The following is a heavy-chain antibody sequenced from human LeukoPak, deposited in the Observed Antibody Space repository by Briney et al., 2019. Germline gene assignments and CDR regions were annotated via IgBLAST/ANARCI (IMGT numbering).Heavy chain of an antibody. Sequence: SETLSLTCTVSGGSISSYYWSWIRQPPGKGLEWIGYIYYSGSTNYNPSLKSRVTISVDTSKHQFSLKLSSVTAADTAVYYCATFSSSTLYYYGMDVWGQGTTVTVSS. J-gene: IGHJ6*02. CDR1: GGSISSYY. V-gene: IGHV4-59*01. CDR2: IYYSGST. D-gene: IGHD6-6*01. CDR3: ATFSSSTLYYYGMDV.